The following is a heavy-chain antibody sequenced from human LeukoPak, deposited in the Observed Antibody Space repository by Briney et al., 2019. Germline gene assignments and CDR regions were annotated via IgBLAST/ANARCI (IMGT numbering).Heavy chain of an antibody. CDR3: ARFGYVAAVDL. CDR2: INPAGTET. V-gene: IGHV3-7*01. CDR1: GFSFSAYW. Sequence: GGSLRLSCAASGFSFSAYWMTWVRQAPGTGLEWVANINPAGTETYYVDPVKGRFTISRDNAKNLLYLQMSSLRAEDTAVYYCARFGYVAAVDLWGQGTLVTVSS. J-gene: IGHJ4*02. D-gene: IGHD2-15*01.